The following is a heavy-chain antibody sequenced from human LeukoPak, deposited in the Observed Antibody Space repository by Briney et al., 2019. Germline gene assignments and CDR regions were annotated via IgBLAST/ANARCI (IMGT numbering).Heavy chain of an antibody. CDR3: ARSSYGDYKKFDY. CDR2: INHSGST. V-gene: IGHV4-34*01. Sequence: SETLSLTCAVYGGSFSGYYWSWIRQPPGKGLEWIGEINHSGSTNYNPSLKSRVTISVDTSKNQFSLKLSSVTAADTAVYYCARSSYGDYKKFDYWGQGTLVTVSS. CDR1: GGSFSGYY. D-gene: IGHD4-17*01. J-gene: IGHJ4*02.